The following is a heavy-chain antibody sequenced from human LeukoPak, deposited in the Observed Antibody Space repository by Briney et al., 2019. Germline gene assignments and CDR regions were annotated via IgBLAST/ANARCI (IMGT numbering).Heavy chain of an antibody. CDR3: ARGSHYPCGGCCSNFDC. V-gene: IGHV3-33*01. D-gene: IGHD2-15*01. CDR1: GFTLSSYG. Sequence: GGSLRLSCAASGFTLSSYGMHWVRQAPGKGLDWVAALWYDGSNTYYAGSVKGRFTISRDNSKNTLYLQMNSLRAEETAVYYCARGSHYPCGGCCSNFDCWGQGTLVTVSS. CDR2: LWYDGSNT. J-gene: IGHJ4*02.